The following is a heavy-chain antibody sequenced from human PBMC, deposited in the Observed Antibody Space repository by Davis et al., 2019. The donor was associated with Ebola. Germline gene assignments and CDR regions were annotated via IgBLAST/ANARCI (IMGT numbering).Heavy chain of an antibody. Sequence: ASVKVSCKTSGYIFTSYGISWVRQAPGQGLEWMGWISAYNGNTNYAQKLQGRVTMTTDTSTSTAYMELRSLRSDDTAVYYCARAVLTTVTSWFDPWGQGTLVTVSS. J-gene: IGHJ5*02. CDR2: ISAYNGNT. CDR3: ARAVLTTVTSWFDP. CDR1: GYIFTSYG. V-gene: IGHV1-18*01. D-gene: IGHD4-17*01.